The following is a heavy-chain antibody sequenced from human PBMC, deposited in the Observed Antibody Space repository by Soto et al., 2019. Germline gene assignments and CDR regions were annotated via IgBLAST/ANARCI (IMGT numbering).Heavy chain of an antibody. J-gene: IGHJ6*03. V-gene: IGHV3-64*01. D-gene: IGHD6-6*01. Sequence: PGGSLRPSGDASGFSLSCHALACVGQAPGKGLEYVSGISSNGVGTYYANSVQGRFTISRDNSKNTVYLQMGSLRSEDMAVYYCARRARPDFYYMDVWGKGTTVTVSS. CDR1: GFSLSCHA. CDR2: ISSNGVGT. CDR3: ARRARPDFYYMDV.